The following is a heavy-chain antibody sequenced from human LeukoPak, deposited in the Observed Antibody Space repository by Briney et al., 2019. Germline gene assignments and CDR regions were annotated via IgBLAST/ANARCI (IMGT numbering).Heavy chain of an antibody. V-gene: IGHV1-18*01. J-gene: IGHJ4*02. D-gene: IGHD3-22*01. CDR2: ISAYNGNT. CDR1: GYTFTRYV. Sequence: ASVKVSCKASGYTFTRYVISWVRQAPGQGLEWMGWISAYNGNTNYAQKLQGRVTMTTDTSTSTAYMELSSLRSEDTAVYYCARKGGNYYDSSGYYFSWGQGTLVTVSS. CDR3: ARKGGNYYDSSGYYFS.